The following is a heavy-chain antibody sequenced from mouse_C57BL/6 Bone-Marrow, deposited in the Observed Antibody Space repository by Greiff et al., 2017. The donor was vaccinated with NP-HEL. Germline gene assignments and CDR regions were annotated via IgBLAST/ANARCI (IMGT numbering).Heavy chain of an antibody. J-gene: IGHJ2*01. D-gene: IGHD2-1*01. CDR2: IDPSDSET. CDR3: ARSKGYGKNLNFDY. CDR1: GYTFTSYW. V-gene: IGHV1-52*01. Sequence: VQLQQPGAELVRPGSSVKLSCKASGYTFTSYWMHWVKQRPIQGLEWIGNIDPSDSETHYNQKFKDKATLTVDKSSSTAYMQLSSLTSEDSAVYYCARSKGYGKNLNFDYWGQGTTLTVSS.